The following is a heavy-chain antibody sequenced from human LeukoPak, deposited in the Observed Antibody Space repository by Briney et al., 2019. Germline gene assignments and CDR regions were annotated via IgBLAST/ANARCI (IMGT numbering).Heavy chain of an antibody. Sequence: ASVKVSCKASGGTFSSYAISWVRQAPGQGLKWMGRIIPILGIANYAQKFQGRVTITADKSTSTAYMELSSLRSEDTAVYYCARGNDILTGYFLWGQGTLVTVSS. J-gene: IGHJ4*02. CDR1: GGTFSSYA. V-gene: IGHV1-69*04. D-gene: IGHD3-9*01. CDR3: ARGNDILTGYFL. CDR2: IIPILGIA.